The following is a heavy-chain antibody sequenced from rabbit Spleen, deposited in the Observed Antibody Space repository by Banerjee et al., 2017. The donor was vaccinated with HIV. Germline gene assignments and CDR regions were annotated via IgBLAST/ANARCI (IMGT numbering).Heavy chain of an antibody. Sequence: QEQLKETGGGLVQPGGSLTLSCKASGFDFSSNAMYWVRQAPGKGPEWIACIDAGSSGSTNYASWAKGRFTISKTSSTTVTLQMTSLTAADTATYFCARETSGGWGVVLYYFRLWGPGTLVTVS. CDR3: ARETSGGWGVVLYYFRL. CDR2: IDAGSSGST. D-gene: IGHD4-1*01. J-gene: IGHJ4*01. V-gene: IGHV1S45*01. CDR1: GFDFSSNA.